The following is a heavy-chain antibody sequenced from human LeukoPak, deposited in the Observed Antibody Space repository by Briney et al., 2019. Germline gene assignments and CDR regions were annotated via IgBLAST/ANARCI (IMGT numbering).Heavy chain of an antibody. CDR1: GGSISSYY. J-gene: IGHJ2*01. D-gene: IGHD3-22*01. V-gene: IGHV4-59*08. CDR3: ARHEGYYYDSSGTIPPNWHFDL. Sequence: TSETLSLTCTVSGGSISSYYWSWIRQPPGKGLEWIGYIYYSGSTNYNPSLKSRVTISVDTSKNQFSLKLSSVTAADTAVYYCARHEGYYYDSSGTIPPNWHFDLWGRGTLVTVSS. CDR2: IYYSGST.